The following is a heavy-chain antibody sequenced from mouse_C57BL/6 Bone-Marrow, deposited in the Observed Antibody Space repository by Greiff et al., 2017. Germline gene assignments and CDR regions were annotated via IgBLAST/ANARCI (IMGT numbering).Heavy chain of an antibody. Sequence: QVQLQQSGAELARPGASVKLSCKASGYTFTSYGISWVKQRTGQGLEWIGEIYPRSGNTYYNEKFKGKATLTADKSSSTAYMEHRSLTSEDSAVYFCGGWVGDYWGQGTTLTVSS. CDR1: GYTFTSYG. V-gene: IGHV1-81*01. J-gene: IGHJ2*01. D-gene: IGHD1-1*02. CDR3: GGWVGDY. CDR2: IYPRSGNT.